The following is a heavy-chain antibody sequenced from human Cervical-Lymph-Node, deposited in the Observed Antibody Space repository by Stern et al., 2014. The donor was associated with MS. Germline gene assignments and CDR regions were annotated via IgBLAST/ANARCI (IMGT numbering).Heavy chain of an antibody. CDR3: ARRTHFYEASGNYLQGGFDY. J-gene: IGHJ4*02. Sequence: QLQLQESGPGLVKPSKTLSLTCVVYGDSISRYLWSWIRQSPGKGLEWIGLFYQDGSPEYNPSLESRVTISVDMSKNLLFLNLSSVAAADTAVYYCARRTHFYEASGNYLQGGFDYWGQGIMVTVSS. D-gene: IGHD3-22*01. V-gene: IGHV4-59*12. CDR1: GDSISRYL. CDR2: FYQDGSP.